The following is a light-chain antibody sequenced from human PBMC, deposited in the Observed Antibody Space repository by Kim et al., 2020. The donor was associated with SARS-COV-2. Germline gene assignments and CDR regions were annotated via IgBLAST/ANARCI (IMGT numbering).Light chain of an antibody. CDR1: RGISGY. J-gene: IGKJ1*01. CDR3: QQRGGWPVT. CDR2: GAS. Sequence: SPGERATLSCRASRGISGYLAWYQHKPGQPPRLLIYGASSRATGIPARFSGSGSETDFTLTISSLEPEDFGIYYCQQRGGWPVTFGQGTKVDIK. V-gene: IGKV3-11*01.